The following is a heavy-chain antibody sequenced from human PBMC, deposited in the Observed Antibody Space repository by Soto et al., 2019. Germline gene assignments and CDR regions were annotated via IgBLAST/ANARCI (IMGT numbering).Heavy chain of an antibody. D-gene: IGHD3-3*01. Sequence: SVKVSCKASGFTFTSSAMQGVRQARGQRLEWIGWIVVGSGNTNYAQKFQERVTITRDMSTSTAYMELSSLRSEDTAVYYCAADFLYDFWSGSALLAICGQGTLVPGSS. CDR2: IVVGSGNT. CDR3: AADFLYDFWSGSALLAI. CDR1: GFTFTSSA. J-gene: IGHJ3*02. V-gene: IGHV1-58*02.